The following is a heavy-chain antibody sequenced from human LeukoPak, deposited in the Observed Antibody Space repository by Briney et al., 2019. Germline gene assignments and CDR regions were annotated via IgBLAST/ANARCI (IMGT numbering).Heavy chain of an antibody. J-gene: IGHJ4*02. CDR1: GYSISSGYY. D-gene: IGHD3-16*02. CDR2: IYHSGST. V-gene: IGHV4-38-2*01. Sequence: KPSETLSLTCAVSGYSISSGYYWGWIRQPPGKGLEWIGSIYHSGSTYYNPSLKSRVTISVDTSKNQVSLKLSSVPAADTAVYSCARTPPPHYDYVWGSYRPYFDYWGQGTLVTVSS. CDR3: ARTPPPHYDYVWGSYRPYFDY.